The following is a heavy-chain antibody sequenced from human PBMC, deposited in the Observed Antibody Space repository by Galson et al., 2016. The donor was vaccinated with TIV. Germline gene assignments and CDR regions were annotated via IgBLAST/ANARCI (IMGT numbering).Heavy chain of an antibody. CDR2: IIPILGMT. J-gene: IGHJ5*02. Sequence: SVKLSCTVSGVNFNKYAVSWVRQAPGQGLEWMGRIIPILGMTNYAQTFQGRVSITTDRSTTTPYMQLSSLRAEDTAFYYCATGCSNHSCYEDSWGRGTLVTVSS. D-gene: IGHD2-2*01. V-gene: IGHV1-69*04. CDR3: ATGCSNHSCYEDS. CDR1: GVNFNKYA.